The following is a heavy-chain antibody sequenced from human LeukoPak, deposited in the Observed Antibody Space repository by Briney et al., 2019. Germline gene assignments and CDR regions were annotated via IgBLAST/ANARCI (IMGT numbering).Heavy chain of an antibody. J-gene: IGHJ4*02. D-gene: IGHD5-12*01. CDR1: GFTFSTYS. CDR3: ARVSGSGERYSGYEDFDY. V-gene: IGHV3-21*01. Sequence: GGSPRLSCAASGFTFSTYSMNWVRQAPGKGLEWVSSISSRGNYIYYADSVKGRFTISRDNAKNSLYLQMNSLRAEDTSVYYCARVSGSGERYSGYEDFDYWGQGTLVTVSS. CDR2: ISSRGNYI.